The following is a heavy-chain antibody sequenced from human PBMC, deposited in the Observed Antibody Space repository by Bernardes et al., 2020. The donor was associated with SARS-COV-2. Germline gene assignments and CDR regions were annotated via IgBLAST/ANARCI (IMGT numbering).Heavy chain of an antibody. CDR2: IYYSGST. CDR3: ARQGYSSSPYYYYYMDV. J-gene: IGHJ6*03. V-gene: IGHV4-59*08. CDR1: GGSISSYY. Sequence: SETLSLTCTVSGGSISSYYWSWIRQPPGKGLEWIGYIYYSGSTNYSPSLKSRVTISVDTSKNQFSLKLSSVTAADTAVYYCARQGYSSSPYYYYYMDVWGKGTTVTVSS. D-gene: IGHD6-13*01.